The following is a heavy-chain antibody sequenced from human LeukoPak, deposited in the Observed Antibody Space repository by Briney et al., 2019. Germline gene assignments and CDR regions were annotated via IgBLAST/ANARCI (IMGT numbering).Heavy chain of an antibody. D-gene: IGHD2-15*01. CDR3: ARELRAGYCSGGSCYGDAFDI. CDR2: INPNSGGT. Sequence: ASVKVSCKASGYTFTGYYMHWVQQAPGQGLEWMGWINPNSGGTNYAQKFQGWVTMTRDTSIRTAYMELSRLRSDDTAVYYCARELRAGYCSGGSCYGDAFDIWGQGKMVTVSS. CDR1: GYTFTGYY. V-gene: IGHV1-2*04. J-gene: IGHJ3*02.